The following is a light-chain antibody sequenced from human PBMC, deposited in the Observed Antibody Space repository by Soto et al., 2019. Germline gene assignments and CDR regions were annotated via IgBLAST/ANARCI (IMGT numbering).Light chain of an antibody. V-gene: IGKV3-20*01. Sequence: EIVMTQSPATLSVSPGERATLSCRASQSVSSTYLAWYQQQPGQAPRLLMSGTSNRATGTPDRFSGSGSGTDSTLTISRLEPEDSAMYYCQQYVISVTFGQGTRLEIK. CDR1: QSVSSTY. CDR3: QQYVISVT. J-gene: IGKJ5*01. CDR2: GTS.